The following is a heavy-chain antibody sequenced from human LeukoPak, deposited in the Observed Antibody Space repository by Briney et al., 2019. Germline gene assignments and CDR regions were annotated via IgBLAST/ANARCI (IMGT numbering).Heavy chain of an antibody. CDR3: ARGTTVASYDY. CDR1: GGSFSGYY. Sequence: PSETLSLTCAVYGGSFSGYYWSWIRQPPGKGLEWIGEINHSGSTNYNPSLKSRVTIPVDTSKNQFSLKLSSVTAADTAVYYCARGTTVASYDYWGQGTLVTVSS. D-gene: IGHD4-23*01. V-gene: IGHV4-34*01. J-gene: IGHJ4*02. CDR2: INHSGST.